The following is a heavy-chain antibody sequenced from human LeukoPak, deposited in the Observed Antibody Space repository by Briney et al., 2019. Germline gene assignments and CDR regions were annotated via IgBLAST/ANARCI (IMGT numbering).Heavy chain of an antibody. CDR1: GYTFTSYD. Sequence: GASVKVSCKASGYTFTSYDTNWVRQATGQGLEWMGWMNPNSGNTGYAQKFQGRVTMTRDTSISTAYMELTRLRSDDTAVYYCARGGLRVMVYRLYYMDVWGKGTTVTVSS. J-gene: IGHJ6*03. V-gene: IGHV1-8*01. CDR3: ARGGLRVMVYRLYYMDV. CDR2: MNPNSGNT. D-gene: IGHD2-8*01.